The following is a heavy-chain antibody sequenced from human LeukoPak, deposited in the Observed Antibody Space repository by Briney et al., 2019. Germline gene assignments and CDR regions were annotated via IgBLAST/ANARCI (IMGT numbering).Heavy chain of an antibody. J-gene: IGHJ6*03. CDR3: ARGNYYDSSGYRGRVYYYYYMDV. D-gene: IGHD3-22*01. CDR2: VFHTGST. CDR1: GGSIDTYY. V-gene: IGHV4-59*12. Sequence: SETLSLTCTVSGGSIDTYYWNWIRQPPGKGLEWIGYVFHTGSTNYNPSLKSRVTISVDTSKNQFSLQLNSVTPEDTAVYYCARGNYYDSSGYRGRVYYYYYMDVWGKGTTVTISS.